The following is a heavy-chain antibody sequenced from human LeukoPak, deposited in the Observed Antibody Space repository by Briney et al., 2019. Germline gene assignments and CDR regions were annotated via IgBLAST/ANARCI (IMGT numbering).Heavy chain of an antibody. Sequence: PGGSLRLSCAASGFIFSSYSMNWVRQAPGKGLEWVSYISSSSSTIYYADSVKGRFTISRDNAKNSLYLQMNSLRDEDTAVYYCASARGWLQSFDYWGQGTLVTVSS. J-gene: IGHJ4*02. CDR1: GFIFSSYS. V-gene: IGHV3-48*02. CDR2: ISSSSSTI. D-gene: IGHD5-24*01. CDR3: ASARGWLQSFDY.